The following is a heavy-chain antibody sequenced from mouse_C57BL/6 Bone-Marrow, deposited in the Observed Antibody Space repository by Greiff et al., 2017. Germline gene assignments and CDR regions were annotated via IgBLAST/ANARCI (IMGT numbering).Heavy chain of an antibody. CDR3: ARNREGYITTVVADY. J-gene: IGHJ2*01. CDR1: GYTFTSYG. Sequence: QVQLQQSGAELARPGASVKLSCKASGYTFTSYGISWVKQRTGQGLEWIGEIYPRSGNTYYNEKFKGKATLTADKSSSTAYMELRSLTSEDSAVYFCARNREGYITTVVADYGGQGTTLTVSS. V-gene: IGHV1-81*01. D-gene: IGHD1-1*01. CDR2: IYPRSGNT.